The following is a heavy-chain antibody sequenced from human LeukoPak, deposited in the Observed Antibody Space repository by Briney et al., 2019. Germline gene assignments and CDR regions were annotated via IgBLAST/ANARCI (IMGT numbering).Heavy chain of an antibody. CDR1: GYTFTSYD. Sequence: ASVKVSCKASGYTFTSYDINWVRQATGQGLEWMGWINPNSGGTNYAQKFQGRVTMTRDTSISTAYMELSRLRSDDTAVYYCARDRRGYSYGLPFYWGQGTLVTVSS. D-gene: IGHD5-18*01. CDR3: ARDRRGYSYGLPFY. CDR2: INPNSGGT. V-gene: IGHV1-2*02. J-gene: IGHJ4*02.